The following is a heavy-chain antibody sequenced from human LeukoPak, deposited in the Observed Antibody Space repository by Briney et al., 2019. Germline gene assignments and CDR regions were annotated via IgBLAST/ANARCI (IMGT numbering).Heavy chain of an antibody. CDR1: GGSFSGYY. CDR3: ARETSQKGAHYMDV. Sequence: SETLSLTCAVYGGSFSGYYWSWIRQPPGKGLEWIGEINHSGSTNYNPSLKSRVTISVDTSENQFSLKLRSVTAADTAVYYCARETSQKGAHYMDVWGKGTTVTISS. D-gene: IGHD3-16*01. CDR2: INHSGST. J-gene: IGHJ6*03. V-gene: IGHV4-34*01.